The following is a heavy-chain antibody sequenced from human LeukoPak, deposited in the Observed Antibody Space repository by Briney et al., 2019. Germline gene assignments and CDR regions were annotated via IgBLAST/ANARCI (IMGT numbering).Heavy chain of an antibody. V-gene: IGHV1-18*01. CDR1: GYTFTSYG. CDR3: ARDEQRGRSFDY. J-gene: IGHJ4*02. D-gene: IGHD1/OR15-1a*01. CDR2: ISAYNGKT. Sequence: ASVKLSCKASGYTFTSYGISWVRQAPGQGLEWMGSISAYNGKTNYVHKLQGRFTITTDKSTNSPYLQLRSLRVYDTAVYYCARDEQRGRSFDYWGQGTLVTVSS.